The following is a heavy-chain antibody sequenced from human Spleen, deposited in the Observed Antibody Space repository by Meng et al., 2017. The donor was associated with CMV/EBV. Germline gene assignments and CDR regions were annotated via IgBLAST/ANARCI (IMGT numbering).Heavy chain of an antibody. CDR2: IIPILGLS. CDR3: ASPRVPVAISAEYLQH. V-gene: IGHV1-69*10. D-gene: IGHD2-2*01. Sequence: SVKVSCKASGGTFGSNALSWVRQAPGQGLEWMGGIIPILGLSTYAQRFQGRVTITADKSTGTGYMELSSLRSEDTAVYYCASPRVPVAISAEYLQHWGQGTLVTVSS. J-gene: IGHJ1*01. CDR1: GGTFGSNA.